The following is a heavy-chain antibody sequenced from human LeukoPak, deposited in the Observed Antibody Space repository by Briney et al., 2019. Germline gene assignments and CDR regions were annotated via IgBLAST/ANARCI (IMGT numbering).Heavy chain of an antibody. Sequence: GGSLRLSCAASGFTFSDYYMSWIRQAPGKGLEWVSYISSSGSTIYYADSVKGRFTISRDNAKNSLHPLMNSLRAEDTAVYYCASASARPGWFDPWGQGTRVTVSS. CDR1: GFTFSDYY. CDR3: ASASARPGWFDP. J-gene: IGHJ5*02. CDR2: ISSSGSTI. V-gene: IGHV3-11*01. D-gene: IGHD6-6*01.